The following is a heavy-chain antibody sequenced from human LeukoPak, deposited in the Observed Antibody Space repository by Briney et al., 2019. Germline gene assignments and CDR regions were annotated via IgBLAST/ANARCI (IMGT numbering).Heavy chain of an antibody. CDR2: LNPNSGGT. Sequence: ASLRVSSTASGYTFTAYYIHRVRHAPGHGLERIGCLNPNSGGTNNEQKFQGRVTMTRDTSISTAYMELSRLTSDDTAVYYCARDERYNWNVVYYYGMDVWGQGTTVTVSS. CDR3: ARDERYNWNVVYYYGMDV. J-gene: IGHJ6*02. CDR1: GYTFTAYY. V-gene: IGHV1-2*02. D-gene: IGHD1-1*01.